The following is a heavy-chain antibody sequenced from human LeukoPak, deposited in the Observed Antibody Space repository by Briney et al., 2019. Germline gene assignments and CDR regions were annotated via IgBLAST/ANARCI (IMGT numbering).Heavy chain of an antibody. V-gene: IGHV3-20*04. Sequence: AGGSLRISCAAPGFTFDDFGMSWVRPAPGKGVEWVSGINWNGGSTGYADSVKGRFTISRDNAKNSLYLQMNSLRAEDTALYYCARDHGRYFDYWGQGTLVTVSS. D-gene: IGHD5-24*01. CDR3: ARDHGRYFDY. J-gene: IGHJ4*02. CDR2: INWNGGST. CDR1: GFTFDDFG.